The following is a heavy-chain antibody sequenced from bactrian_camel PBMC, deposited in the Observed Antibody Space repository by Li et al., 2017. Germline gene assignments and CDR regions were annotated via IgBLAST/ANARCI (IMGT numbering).Heavy chain of an antibody. D-gene: IGHD1*01. CDR1: GLTFSSTW. V-gene: IGHV3S1*01. CDR2: ISGGGGVT. Sequence: HVQLVESGGGSVQAGGSLRLPCAASGLTFSSTWMYWVRQAPGKGLAWVSSISGGGGVTNYVDSVKGRFTISRDNAKNTVNLQMNSLKPEDTAVYYCVRDYDGPARSYGMDYWGEGTQVTVS. J-gene: IGHJ7*01.